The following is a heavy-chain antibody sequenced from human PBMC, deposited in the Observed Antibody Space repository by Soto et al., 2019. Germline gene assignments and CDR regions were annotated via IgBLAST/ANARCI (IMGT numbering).Heavy chain of an antibody. CDR2: IYYSGST. Sequence: PSETLSLTCTVSGGSISSGGYYWSWIRQHPRKGLEWIGYIYYSGSTYYNPSLKSRVTISVDTSKNQFSLKLSSVTAADTAVYYCARDHPDSSGYYYSNWFDPWGQGTLVTVSS. CDR1: GGSISSGGYY. J-gene: IGHJ5*02. CDR3: ARDHPDSSGYYYSNWFDP. V-gene: IGHV4-31*03. D-gene: IGHD3-22*01.